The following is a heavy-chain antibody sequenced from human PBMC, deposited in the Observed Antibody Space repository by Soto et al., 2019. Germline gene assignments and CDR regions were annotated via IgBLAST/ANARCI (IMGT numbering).Heavy chain of an antibody. D-gene: IGHD6-13*01. CDR3: AREGAGPKGSSSWPDDAFDI. J-gene: IGHJ3*02. CDR1: GGSISSGGYY. V-gene: IGHV4-31*03. Sequence: QVQLQESGPGLVKPSQTLSLTCTVSGGSISSGGYYWSWIRQHPGKGLEWIGYISYSGSTYYNPSLKSRVTISVDTSKDQFSLKLSSVTAADTAVYSCAREGAGPKGSSSWPDDAFDIWGQGTMVTVSS. CDR2: ISYSGST.